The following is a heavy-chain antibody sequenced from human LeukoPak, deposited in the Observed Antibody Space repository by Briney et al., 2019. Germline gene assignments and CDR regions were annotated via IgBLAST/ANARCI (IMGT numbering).Heavy chain of an antibody. CDR1: GFTFSSYS. J-gene: IGHJ3*02. Sequence: GGSLRLSCAASGFTFSSYSMNWVRQAPGKGLEWVSSISSSSSYIYYADSVKGRFTISRDNAKNSLYLQMNSLRAEDTAVYYCARDSHDSSGYPPRSAACDIWRQGTMVTVSS. D-gene: IGHD3-22*01. CDR2: ISSSSSYI. V-gene: IGHV3-21*01. CDR3: ARDSHDSSGYPPRSAACDI.